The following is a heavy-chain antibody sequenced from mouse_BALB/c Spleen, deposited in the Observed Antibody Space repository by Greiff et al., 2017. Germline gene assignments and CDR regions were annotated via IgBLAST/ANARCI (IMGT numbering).Heavy chain of an antibody. CDR3: ARYGDYENYAMDY. D-gene: IGHD2-4*01. CDR2: INPSTGYT. J-gene: IGHJ4*01. Sequence: VQLQQSGAELAKPGASVKMSCKASGYTFTSYWMHWVKQRPGQGLEWIGYINPSTGYTEYNQKFKDKATLTADKSSSTAYMQLSSLTSEDSAVYYCARYGDYENYAMDYWGQGTSVTVSS. V-gene: IGHV1-7*01. CDR1: GYTFTSYW.